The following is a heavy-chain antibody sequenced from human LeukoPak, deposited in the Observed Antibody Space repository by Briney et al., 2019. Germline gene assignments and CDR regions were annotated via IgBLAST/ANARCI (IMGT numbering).Heavy chain of an antibody. Sequence: SETLSLTCTVSGGSISSYYWSWIRQPAGKGLEWIGRIYTSGSTNYNPSLKSRVTMSVDTSKNQFSLKLSSVTAADTAVYYCARGRAPIQNYYYYYMDVWGKGTTVTIS. V-gene: IGHV4-4*07. CDR3: ARGRAPIQNYYYYYMDV. J-gene: IGHJ6*03. D-gene: IGHD5-18*01. CDR2: IYTSGST. CDR1: GGSISSYY.